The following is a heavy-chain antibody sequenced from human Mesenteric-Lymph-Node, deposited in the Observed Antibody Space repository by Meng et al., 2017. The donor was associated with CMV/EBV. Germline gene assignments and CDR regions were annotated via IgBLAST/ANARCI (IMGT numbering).Heavy chain of an antibody. Sequence: GGSLRLSCAASGFTFSSFEMNWVRQAPGKGLEWISYISDSGSPIHYADSVKGRFTISRDNAKNSLYLQMNSLRAEDTALYYCAREGDYDFWSGYLDYYGMDVWGQGTTVTVSS. CDR1: GFTFSSFE. V-gene: IGHV3-48*03. D-gene: IGHD3-3*01. CDR2: ISDSGSPI. CDR3: AREGDYDFWSGYLDYYGMDV. J-gene: IGHJ6*02.